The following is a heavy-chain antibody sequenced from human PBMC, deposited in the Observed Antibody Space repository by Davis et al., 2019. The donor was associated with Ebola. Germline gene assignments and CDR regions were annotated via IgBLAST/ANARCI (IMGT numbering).Heavy chain of an antibody. J-gene: IGHJ6*02. D-gene: IGHD5-24*01. V-gene: IGHV1-46*04. CDR2: IDPRGGST. CDR3: ARDDGSPSYGMDV. Sequence: AASVKVSCKASGYTFTSHYIHWVRQAPGQGLEWMGIIDPRGGSTIYAQRWQGRVTMTRDTSTNTVYMELAGLTSEDTATYYCARDDGSPSYGMDVWGQGTTVTVSS. CDR1: GYTFTSHY.